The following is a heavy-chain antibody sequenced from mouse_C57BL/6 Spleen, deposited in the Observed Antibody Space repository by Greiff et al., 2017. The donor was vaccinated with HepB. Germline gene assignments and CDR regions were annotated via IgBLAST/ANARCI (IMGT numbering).Heavy chain of an antibody. Sequence: VQLQQSGAELVKPGASVKVSCKASGYTFTSYWMHWVKQRPGQGLEWIGRIHPSDSDTNYNQKFKGKATLTVDKYSSTAYMQRSSLTSEDSSVYYCAIEGAYEYDDPMDYWGQGTSVTVSS. J-gene: IGHJ4*01. V-gene: IGHV1-74*01. D-gene: IGHD2-4*01. CDR2: IHPSDSDT. CDR1: GYTFTSYW. CDR3: AIEGAYEYDDPMDY.